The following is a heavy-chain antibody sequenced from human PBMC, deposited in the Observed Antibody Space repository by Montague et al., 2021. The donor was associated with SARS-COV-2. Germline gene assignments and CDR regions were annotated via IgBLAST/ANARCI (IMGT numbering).Heavy chain of an antibody. CDR1: GGSISSSSYY. CDR2: IYYSGST. V-gene: IGHV4-39*01. D-gene: IGHD1-26*01. Sequence: SETLSLTCIVSGGSISSSSYYWGWIRQPPGKGLEWIGSIYYSGSTSYXPSLKSRVTISVDTSKNQFSLKLSSVTAADTAVYYCARQGSGSYYNWFDPWGQGTLVTVSS. J-gene: IGHJ5*02. CDR3: ARQGSGSYYNWFDP.